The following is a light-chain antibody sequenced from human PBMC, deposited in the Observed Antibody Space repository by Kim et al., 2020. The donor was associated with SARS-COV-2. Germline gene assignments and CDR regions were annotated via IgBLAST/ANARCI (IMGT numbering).Light chain of an antibody. J-gene: IGKJ4*01. V-gene: IGKV3-11*01. Sequence: EIVLPQSPAPLSLSPGERATLSCRASQSVSSYLAWYQQKPGQAPRLLIYDASNRATGIPARFSGSGSGTDFTLTISSLEPEDFAVYYCQQRSNWPPLTVGGGTKVDIK. CDR1: QSVSSY. CDR2: DAS. CDR3: QQRSNWPPLT.